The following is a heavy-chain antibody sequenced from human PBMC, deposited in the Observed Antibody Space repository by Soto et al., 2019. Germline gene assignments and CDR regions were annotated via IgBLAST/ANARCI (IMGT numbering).Heavy chain of an antibody. D-gene: IGHD3-9*01. J-gene: IGHJ4*02. CDR1: GGSFSGYY. CDR3: ARGNSGRKDFDWLLLNGSGVFDY. V-gene: IGHV4-34*01. Sequence: SETLSLTCAVYGGSFSGYYWSWIRQPPGKGLEWIGEINHSGSTNYNPSLKSRVTISVDTSKNQFSLKLSSVTAADTAVYYCARGNSGRKDFDWLLLNGSGVFDYWGQGTLVTVSS. CDR2: INHSGST.